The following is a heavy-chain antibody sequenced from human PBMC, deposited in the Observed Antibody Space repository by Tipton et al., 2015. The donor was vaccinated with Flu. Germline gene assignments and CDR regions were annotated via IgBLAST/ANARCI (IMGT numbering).Heavy chain of an antibody. CDR2: ISWDGGST. Sequence: SLRLSCAASGFIFDDYAMHWVRQAPGKGLEWVSLISWDGGSTYYGDSVKGRFTISRDNSKNSLYLQMNSVRVEDTALYYCAKDARDISGYYSDYWGQGTLVTVSS. D-gene: IGHD3-22*01. CDR1: GFIFDDYA. CDR3: AKDARDISGYYSDY. J-gene: IGHJ4*02. V-gene: IGHV3-43D*04.